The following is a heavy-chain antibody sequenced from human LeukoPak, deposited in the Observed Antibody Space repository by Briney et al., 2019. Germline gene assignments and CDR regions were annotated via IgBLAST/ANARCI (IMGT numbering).Heavy chain of an antibody. J-gene: IGHJ3*02. CDR2: IKQDGSEK. Sequence: GGSLRLSCAASGFTFSSYWMSWVRQAPGKGLEWVANIKQDGSEKYYVDSVKGRFTISRDNAKNSLYLQMNSLRAEDTAVYYCARDNYYDSSGYHDAFDIWGQGTMVTVSS. V-gene: IGHV3-7*01. CDR1: GFTFSSYW. CDR3: ARDNYYDSSGYHDAFDI. D-gene: IGHD3-22*01.